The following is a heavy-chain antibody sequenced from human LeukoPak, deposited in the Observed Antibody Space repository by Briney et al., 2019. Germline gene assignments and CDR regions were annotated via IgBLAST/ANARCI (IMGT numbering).Heavy chain of an antibody. CDR3: ARDRAPAIGPQPAYYYYYMDV. CDR1: GGTFSNYA. V-gene: IGHV1-69*05. CDR2: TIPMFGPA. D-gene: IGHD2-21*02. J-gene: IGHJ6*03. Sequence: SVKVSCKASGGTFSNYAISWVRQAPGQGLEWMGGTIPMFGPASSAQKFQGRVTITTDDSTSTVYMELSSLTSEDTAVYYCARDRAPAIGPQPAYYYYYMDVWGKGTTVTVSS.